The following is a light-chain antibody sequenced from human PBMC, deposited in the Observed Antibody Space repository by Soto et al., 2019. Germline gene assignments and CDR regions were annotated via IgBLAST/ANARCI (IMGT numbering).Light chain of an antibody. CDR3: QQYSNWPLT. CDR1: QSVSSNY. CDR2: AAS. Sequence: EMVLTQSPGTLSLSPGERATLSCRASQSVSSNYLAWYQQKPGQAPRLLIYAASSRATAIPDRFSGSGSGTDFTLTISSLEPEDFAVYYCQQYSNWPLTFGGGTKVDIK. J-gene: IGKJ4*01. V-gene: IGKV3-20*01.